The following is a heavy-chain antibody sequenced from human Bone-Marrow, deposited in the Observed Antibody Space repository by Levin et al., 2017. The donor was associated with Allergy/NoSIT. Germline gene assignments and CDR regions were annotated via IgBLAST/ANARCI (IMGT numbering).Heavy chain of an antibody. J-gene: IGHJ4*02. D-gene: IGHD2/OR15-2a*01. CDR1: GFTFSNAW. CDR3: ATAPGFYATSPFDY. V-gene: IGHV3-15*07. CDR2: IKSKTDGGTT. Sequence: LSLTCAASGFTFSNAWMNWVRQAPGKGLEWVGRIKSKTDGGTTDDAAPVKGRFTISRDDSKNMVYLQMNNLQTEDTAVYYCATAPGFYATSPFDYWGQGTLVTVSS.